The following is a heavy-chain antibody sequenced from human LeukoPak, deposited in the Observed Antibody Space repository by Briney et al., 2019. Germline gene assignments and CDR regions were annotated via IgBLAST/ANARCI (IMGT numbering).Heavy chain of an antibody. J-gene: IGHJ5*02. D-gene: IGHD6-19*01. Sequence: GGSLRLSCAASGFTFSSYSMNWVRQAPGKGLEWVSSISSSSSYIYYADSVKGRFTISRDNAKNSLYLQMNSLRSDDTAVYYCGRSVGIAVAGTLITWGQGTLVTVSS. CDR3: GRSVGIAVAGTLIT. V-gene: IGHV3-21*04. CDR1: GFTFSSYS. CDR2: ISSSSSYI.